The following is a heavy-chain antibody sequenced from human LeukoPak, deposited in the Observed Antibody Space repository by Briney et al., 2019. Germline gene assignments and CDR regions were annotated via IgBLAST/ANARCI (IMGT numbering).Heavy chain of an antibody. J-gene: IGHJ3*02. CDR2: IYYSGST. V-gene: IGHV4-38-2*01. CDR1: GFTFRDHY. Sequence: PGGSLRLSCAASGFTFRDHYMDWVRQAPGKGLEWVGSIYYSGSTYYNPSLKSRVTISVDTSKNQFSLKLSSVTAADTAVYYCASMTSLDVVVPAAYDAFDIWGQGTMVTVSS. CDR3: ASMTSLDVVVPAAYDAFDI. D-gene: IGHD2-2*01.